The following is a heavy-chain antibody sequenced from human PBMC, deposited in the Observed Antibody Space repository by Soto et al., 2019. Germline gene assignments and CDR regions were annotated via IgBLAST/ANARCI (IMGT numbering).Heavy chain of an antibody. D-gene: IGHD2-15*01. CDR3: AKDRGQYCSGGNCYSGEWFDP. J-gene: IGHJ5*02. V-gene: IGHV4-31*03. CDR1: GGSISSGGYY. Sequence: QVQLQESGPGLVKPSQTLSLTCTVSGGSISSGGYYWNWIRQHPGKGLEWIGYISFSGSTYYNPSLKRRVTISVDTSKNQCSLKVTSVTAADTAVYYCAKDRGQYCSGGNCYSGEWFDPWGQGTLVTVSS. CDR2: ISFSGST.